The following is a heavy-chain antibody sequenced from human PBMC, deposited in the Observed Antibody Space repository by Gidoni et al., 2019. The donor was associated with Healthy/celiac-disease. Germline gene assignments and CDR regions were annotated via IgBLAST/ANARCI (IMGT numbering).Heavy chain of an antibody. J-gene: IGHJ6*02. D-gene: IGHD3-10*01. CDR2: ISSSSSYI. CDR3: ARVLVTMVRGVIIIDDYYYYGMDV. Sequence: EVQLVESGGGLVKPGGSLRLSCAASGVTFSSFTLNWVRPAPGKGLEWVSSISSSSSYIYYADAVKGRFTISRDNAKNSLYLQMNSLRAEDTAVYYCARVLVTMVRGVIIIDDYYYYGMDVWGQGTTVTVSS. CDR1: GVTFSSFT. V-gene: IGHV3-21*01.